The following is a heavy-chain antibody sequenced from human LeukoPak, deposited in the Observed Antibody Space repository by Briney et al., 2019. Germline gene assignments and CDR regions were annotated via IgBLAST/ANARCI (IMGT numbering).Heavy chain of an antibody. J-gene: IGHJ4*02. Sequence: GASVKVSCKASGYTFTSYDINWVRQAPGQGLEWMGIINPSGGSTSYAQKFQGRVTMTRDTSTSTVYMELSSLRSEDTAVYYCATDILTGANDYWGQGTLVTVSS. CDR2: INPSGGST. D-gene: IGHD3-9*01. CDR3: ATDILTGANDY. V-gene: IGHV1-46*01. CDR1: GYTFTSYD.